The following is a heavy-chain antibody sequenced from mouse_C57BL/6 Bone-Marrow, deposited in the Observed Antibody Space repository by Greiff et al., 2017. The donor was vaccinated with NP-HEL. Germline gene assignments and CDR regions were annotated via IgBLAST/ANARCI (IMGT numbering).Heavy chain of an antibody. D-gene: IGHD1-1*01. J-gene: IGHJ1*03. CDR2: INPNNGGT. Sequence: VQLQQSGPELVKPGASVKMSCKASGYTFTDYNMHWVKQSHGKSLEWIGYINPNNGGTSYNQKFKGKVTLTVNKSSSTAYMELRSLTSEDSAVYYCASSSTHWYFDVWGTGTTVTVSS. CDR3: ASSSTHWYFDV. V-gene: IGHV1-22*01. CDR1: GYTFTDYN.